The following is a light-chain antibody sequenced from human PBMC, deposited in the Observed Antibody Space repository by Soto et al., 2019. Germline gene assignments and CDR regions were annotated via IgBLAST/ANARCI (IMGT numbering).Light chain of an antibody. CDR3: PQYSSHPGT. Sequence: DIVITQSQESLAVSLGERATIHCKSSQSVFSSGNNNNYLAWYQQKPGQPPKLFIYWASTRESGVPDRFSGSGSGTDFTLTTSSLKAEDVAICYCPQYSSHPGTFGQGNTLAI. CDR1: QSVFSSGNNNNY. J-gene: IGKJ2*01. CDR2: WAS. V-gene: IGKV4-1*01.